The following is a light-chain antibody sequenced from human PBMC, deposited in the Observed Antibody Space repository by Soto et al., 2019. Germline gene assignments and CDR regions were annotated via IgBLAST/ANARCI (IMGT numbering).Light chain of an antibody. CDR3: QQYNNLPPFT. J-gene: IGKJ3*01. CDR2: GAS. V-gene: IGKV1-33*01. Sequence: DIQMTQSPSSLSASVGDRVTITCQASQDIRNYLNWYQQKPGRAPKLLIYGASYLETGVPSRFSGIGSGTDFTFTIRRLQPEDTATYYCQQYNNLPPFTFGPGAKVDIK. CDR1: QDIRNY.